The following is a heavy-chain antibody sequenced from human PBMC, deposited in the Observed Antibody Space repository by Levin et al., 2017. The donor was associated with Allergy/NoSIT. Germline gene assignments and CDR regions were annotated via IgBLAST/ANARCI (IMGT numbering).Heavy chain of an antibody. CDR1: GFNFSSYW. V-gene: IGHV3-7*04. CDR2: IKQDGSEK. Sequence: PTGGSLRLSCAVSGFNFSSYWMSWVRQAPGKGLEWVANIKQDGSEKYYVDSVKGRFTISRDNAKNSLYVEMHSLRAEDTAVYYCARVGYNYGYGGLDYWGQGTLVTVSS. CDR3: ARVGYNYGYGGLDY. J-gene: IGHJ4*02. D-gene: IGHD5-18*01.